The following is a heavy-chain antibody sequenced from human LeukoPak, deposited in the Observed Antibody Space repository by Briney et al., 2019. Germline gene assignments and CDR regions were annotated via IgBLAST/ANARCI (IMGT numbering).Heavy chain of an antibody. CDR1: GHSISSYY. J-gene: IGHJ4*02. V-gene: IGHV4-59*01. CDR2: IYYSGST. Sequence: SETLSLTCSVPGHSISSYYWSWIRQPPGKGLEWVGYIYYSGSTNYNPSLKSRVTISVDTSKNQFSLRLSSVTAADTAVYYCARDLYGSGSLSWGQGTLVTVSS. CDR3: ARDLYGSGSLS. D-gene: IGHD3-10*01.